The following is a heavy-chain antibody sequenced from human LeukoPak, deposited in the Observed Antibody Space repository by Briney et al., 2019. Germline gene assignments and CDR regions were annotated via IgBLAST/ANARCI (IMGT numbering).Heavy chain of an antibody. CDR3: ARDLWFGESRGGY. V-gene: IGHV4-38-2*02. J-gene: IGHJ4*02. CDR2: IYHSGNT. Sequence: PSETLSLTCGVSGFSISSGYYWGWIRQPPGKGLEWIGSIYHSGNTFCNPSLKRRVTISVDTSKNQFSLKLKFVTAADTAMYYCARDLWFGESRGGYWGQGTLVTVSS. D-gene: IGHD3-10*01. CDR1: GFSISSGYY.